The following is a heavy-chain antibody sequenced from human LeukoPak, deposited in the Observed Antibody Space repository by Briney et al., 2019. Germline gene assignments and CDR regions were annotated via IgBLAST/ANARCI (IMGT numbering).Heavy chain of an antibody. CDR2: ISGSGGTT. D-gene: IGHD3-10*01. V-gene: IGHV3-23*01. Sequence: GGSLRLSCVASGFTFSSYVINWVRQAPGRGLEWVSSISGSGGTTYYADSVKGRFTISRDNSKNTVYLQMNSLRAEDTAVYYCAKDNEVLGGKGFDYWGQGTLVTVSS. CDR3: AKDNEVLGGKGFDY. J-gene: IGHJ4*02. CDR1: GFTFSSYV.